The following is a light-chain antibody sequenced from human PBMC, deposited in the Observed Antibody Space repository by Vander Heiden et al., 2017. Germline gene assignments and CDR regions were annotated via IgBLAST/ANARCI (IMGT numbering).Light chain of an antibody. Sequence: EIVMTQSPATLSVSPGERATLSCRASQCVSSNLAWYQQKPGQAPRRLIYGASTRATGIPARFSGSGSGTEFTLTISSLQSEDFAVYYCQQYNNWPRTFGQGTKVEIK. CDR3: QQYNNWPRT. V-gene: IGKV3-15*01. CDR2: GAS. J-gene: IGKJ1*01. CDR1: QCVSSN.